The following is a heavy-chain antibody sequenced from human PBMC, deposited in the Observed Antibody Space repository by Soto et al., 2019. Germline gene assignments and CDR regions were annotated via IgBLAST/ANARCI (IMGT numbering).Heavy chain of an antibody. V-gene: IGHV3-23*01. CDR3: AKDSYDSSGYYRHY. Sequence: LRLSCAASGFTFSSYAMSWVREAPGKGPEWVSAISGSGGSTYYADSVKRRFTISRDNYKKTLYLQMNSLRAEDTAVYYCAKDSYDSSGYYRHYWGQGTLVTVSS. D-gene: IGHD3-22*01. CDR2: ISGSGGST. CDR1: GFTFSSYA. J-gene: IGHJ4*02.